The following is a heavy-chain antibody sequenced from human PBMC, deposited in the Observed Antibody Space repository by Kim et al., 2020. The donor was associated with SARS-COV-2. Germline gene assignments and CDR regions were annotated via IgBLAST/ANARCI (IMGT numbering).Heavy chain of an antibody. V-gene: IGHV4-59*13. CDR1: GGSISSYY. Sequence: SETLSLTCTVSGGSISSYYRSWIRQPPGKGLEWIGYIYYSGSTNYNPSLKSRVTISVDTSKNQFSLKLSSVTAADTAVYYCARVAYYDILTGYYDHYFDYWGQGTLVTVSS. CDR3: ARVAYYDILTGYYDHYFDY. CDR2: IYYSGST. D-gene: IGHD3-9*01. J-gene: IGHJ4*02.